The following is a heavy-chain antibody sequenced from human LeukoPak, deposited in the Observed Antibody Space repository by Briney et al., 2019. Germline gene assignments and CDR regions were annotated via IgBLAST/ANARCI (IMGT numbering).Heavy chain of an antibody. Sequence: PGGSLRLSCAASGFTFSSYGMHWVRQAPGKGLEWVAVISYDGSNKYYADSVKGRFTISRDNSKNTLYLQMNSLRAEDTAVYYCAKNYYGMDVWGQGTTVIVSS. V-gene: IGHV3-30*18. CDR1: GFTFSSYG. CDR3: AKNYYGMDV. J-gene: IGHJ6*02. CDR2: ISYDGSNK.